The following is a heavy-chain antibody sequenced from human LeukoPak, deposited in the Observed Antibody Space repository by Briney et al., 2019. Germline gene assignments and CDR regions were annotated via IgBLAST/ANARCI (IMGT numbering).Heavy chain of an antibody. V-gene: IGHV3-23*01. CDR1: GFTFSSYA. J-gene: IGHJ4*02. D-gene: IGHD4-11*01. Sequence: GGSLRLSCTASGFTFSSYAMNWVRQAPGKGLEWVSGIGGGGTFTYYADSVKCRFTISRDNSRNTLYLQMNSLRADDTAVYYCAKDLDYTTYGYYLDYWGQGTLVTVYS. CDR2: IGGGGTFT. CDR3: AKDLDYTTYGYYLDY.